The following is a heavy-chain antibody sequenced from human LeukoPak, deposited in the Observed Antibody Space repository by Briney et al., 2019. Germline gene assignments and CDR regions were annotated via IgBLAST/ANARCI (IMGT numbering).Heavy chain of an antibody. Sequence: PGGSLRLSCAASGFTFSSYGMHWVRQAPGKGLEWVAFIRYDGSNKYYADSVKGRFTISRDNSKNTLYLQMNSLRAEDTAVYYCARDPRHLLTMAWLLESYFDYWGQGTLVTVSS. CDR3: ARDPRHLLTMAWLLESYFDY. CDR1: GFTFSSYG. D-gene: IGHD6-19*01. CDR2: IRYDGSNK. V-gene: IGHV3-30*02. J-gene: IGHJ4*02.